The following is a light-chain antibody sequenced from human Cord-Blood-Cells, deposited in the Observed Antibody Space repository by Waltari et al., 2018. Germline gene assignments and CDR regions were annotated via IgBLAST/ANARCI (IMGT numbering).Light chain of an antibody. CDR3: QQYYSTPPT. CDR1: QSVLYSSNNKNY. V-gene: IGKV4-1*01. CDR2: CAS. Sequence: DIVMTQSPDSLAVSLGERATINCKSSQSVLYSSNNKNYLAWYQQKPGQPPKLLIYCASTRESGVPDRFSGSESGTDFTLTISSLQAEDVAVYYCQQYYSTPPTFGQGTRLEIK. J-gene: IGKJ5*01.